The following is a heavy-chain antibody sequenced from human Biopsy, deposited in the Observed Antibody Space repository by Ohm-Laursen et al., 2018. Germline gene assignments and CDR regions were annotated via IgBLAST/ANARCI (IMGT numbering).Heavy chain of an antibody. J-gene: IGHJ6*02. CDR1: GYMFYSYG. CDR2: ISGYNGNT. CDR3: ARDRHHAAGSYAGMDV. Sequence: DSVKVSCKASGYMFYSYGVSWVRLAPGQGPEWMGWISGYNGNTNYPQRPQGSVTLTPDASSSIAYMELRGLRSDDTAVYYCARDRHHAAGSYAGMDVWGQGTTVTVSS. V-gene: IGHV1-18*01. D-gene: IGHD3-10*01.